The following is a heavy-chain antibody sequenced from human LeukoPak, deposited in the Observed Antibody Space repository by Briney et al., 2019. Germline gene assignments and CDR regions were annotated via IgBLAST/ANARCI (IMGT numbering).Heavy chain of an antibody. J-gene: IGHJ5*02. CDR3: ANTRYFDWLSEDYNWFDP. V-gene: IGHV1-2*02. CDR1: GYTFTSYY. D-gene: IGHD3-9*01. Sequence: ASVKVSCKASGYTFTSYYMHWVRQAPGQGLEWMGWINPNSGGTNYAQKFQGRVTMTRDTSISTAYMELSRLRSDDTAVYYCANTRYFDWLSEDYNWFDPWGQGTLVTVSS. CDR2: INPNSGGT.